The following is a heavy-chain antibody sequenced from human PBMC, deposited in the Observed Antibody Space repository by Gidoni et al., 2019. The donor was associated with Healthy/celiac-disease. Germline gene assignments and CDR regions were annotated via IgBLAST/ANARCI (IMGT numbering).Heavy chain of an antibody. J-gene: IGHJ4*02. CDR3: ARVARATMVREATRGPFDY. D-gene: IGHD3-10*01. CDR1: GGSFSGYF. V-gene: IGHV4-34*01. CDR2: INHSGST. Sequence: QVQLHQWRAGLFKHSETLSLTCAVYGGSFSGYFWSWIRQPPGKGLELIGEINHSGSTNNNPSLKSRVTISVDTSKNQFSLKMSSVTAADTAVYYCARVARATMVREATRGPFDYWGQGTLVTVSS.